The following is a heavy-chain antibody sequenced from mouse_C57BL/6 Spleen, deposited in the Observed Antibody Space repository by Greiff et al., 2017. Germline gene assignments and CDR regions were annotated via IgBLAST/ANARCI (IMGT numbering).Heavy chain of an antibody. CDR1: GFTFNTYA. CDR3: VRDGVITTVVATGRFDYAMDY. CDR2: IRSKSSNYAT. D-gene: IGHD1-1*01. V-gene: IGHV10-3*01. J-gene: IGHJ4*01. Sequence: EVNVVESGGGLVQPKGSLKLSCAASGFTFNTYAMHWVRQAPGKGLEWVARIRSKSSNYATYYADSVKDRFTISRDDSQSMLYLQMNNLKTEDTAMYYCVRDGVITTVVATGRFDYAMDYWGQGTSVTVSS.